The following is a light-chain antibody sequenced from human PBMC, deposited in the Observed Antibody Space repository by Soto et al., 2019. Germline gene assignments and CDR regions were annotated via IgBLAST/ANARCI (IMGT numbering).Light chain of an antibody. CDR1: QGISSY. V-gene: IGKV1-8*01. Sequence: AIRMTQSPSSFSASTGDRVTITCRASQGISSYLAWYQQKPGKAPKLLIYAASTLQSGVPSRFSGSGSGTEFTLTISSLQPDDFATYYCLQYYDYRTFGQGTKVDIK. J-gene: IGKJ1*01. CDR3: LQYYDYRT. CDR2: AAS.